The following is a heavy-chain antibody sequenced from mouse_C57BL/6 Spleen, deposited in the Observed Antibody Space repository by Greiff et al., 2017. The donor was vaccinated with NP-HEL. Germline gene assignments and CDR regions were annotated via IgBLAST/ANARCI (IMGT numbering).Heavy chain of an antibody. J-gene: IGHJ2*01. CDR1: GFNIKNTY. CDR3: ARRPPSSGYSYFDY. V-gene: IGHV14-3*01. Sequence: EVKLQESVAELVRPGASVKLSCTASGFNIKNTYMHWVKQRPEQGLEWIGRIDPANGNTKYAPKFQGKATITADPSSNTAYLQLSSLTSEDTAIYYCARRPPSSGYSYFDYWGQGTTLTVSS. CDR2: IDPANGNT. D-gene: IGHD3-2*02.